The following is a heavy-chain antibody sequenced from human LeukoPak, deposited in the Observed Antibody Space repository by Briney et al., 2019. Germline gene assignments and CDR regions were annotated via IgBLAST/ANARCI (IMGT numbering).Heavy chain of an antibody. CDR3: ARDLTYYYDSSGQ. D-gene: IGHD3-22*01. Sequence: SEKVSCKASGGTFSSYAISWVRQAPGQGLEWMGRIIPILGIANYAQEFQGRVTITADKSTSTAYMELSSLRSEDTAVYYCARDLTYYYDSSGQWGQGTLVTVSS. J-gene: IGHJ4*02. CDR1: GGTFSSYA. V-gene: IGHV1-69*04. CDR2: IIPILGIA.